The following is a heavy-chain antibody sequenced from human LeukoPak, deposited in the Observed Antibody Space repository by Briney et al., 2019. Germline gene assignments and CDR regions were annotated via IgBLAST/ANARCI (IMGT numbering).Heavy chain of an antibody. V-gene: IGHV4-59*08. D-gene: IGHD2-21*01. Sequence: SETLSLTCTVSGGSISSYYWSWIRQPPGKGLEWIGYIYYSGSTNYNPSLKSRVTMSVDTSKSHFSLKLSSVTAADTALYYCARGLEVNLSLDPWGQGTLVTVSS. CDR3: ARGLEVNLSLDP. CDR1: GGSISSYY. J-gene: IGHJ5*02. CDR2: IYYSGST.